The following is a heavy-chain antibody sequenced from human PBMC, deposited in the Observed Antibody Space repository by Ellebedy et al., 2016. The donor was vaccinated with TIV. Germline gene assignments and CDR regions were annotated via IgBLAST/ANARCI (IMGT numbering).Heavy chain of an antibody. CDR1: GFIFSNYW. V-gene: IGHV3-74*01. Sequence: PGGSLRLSCAASGFIFSNYWMHWVRQAPGKGLMWVSRIKDDGSTTTYADSVKGRFTISRDNAKNTLYLQMNSLRADDTAVYYCARGGTTYYFHGLDVWGQGTTVTVSS. CDR2: IKDDGSTT. D-gene: IGHD1-14*01. CDR3: ARGGTTYYFHGLDV. J-gene: IGHJ6*02.